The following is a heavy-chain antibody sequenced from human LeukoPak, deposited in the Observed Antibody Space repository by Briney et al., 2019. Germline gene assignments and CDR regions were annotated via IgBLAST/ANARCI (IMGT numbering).Heavy chain of an antibody. Sequence: GESLKISCKGSGYSFTGYWIGWVRQMPGKGLEWMGIIYPGDSDTRYSPSFQGQVTISADKSISTAYLQWSSLKASDTAMYYCVRPPLDYYDSSGYGEYFQHWGQGTLVTVSS. CDR1: GYSFTGYW. CDR3: VRPPLDYYDSSGYGEYFQH. J-gene: IGHJ1*01. CDR2: IYPGDSDT. D-gene: IGHD3-22*01. V-gene: IGHV5-51*01.